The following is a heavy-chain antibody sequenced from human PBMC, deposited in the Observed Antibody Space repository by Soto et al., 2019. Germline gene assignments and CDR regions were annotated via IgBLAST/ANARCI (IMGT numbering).Heavy chain of an antibody. D-gene: IGHD4-17*01. V-gene: IGHV3-30*18. CDR3: AKDRHDYGDGIDY. Sequence: VGSLRLSCAASGFTSSSYGMHWVRQAPGKGLEWVAVISYDGSNKYYADSVKGRFTISRDNSKNTLYLQMNSLRAEDTAVYYCAKDRHDYGDGIDYWGQGTLVTVS. CDR1: GFTSSSYG. J-gene: IGHJ4*02. CDR2: ISYDGSNK.